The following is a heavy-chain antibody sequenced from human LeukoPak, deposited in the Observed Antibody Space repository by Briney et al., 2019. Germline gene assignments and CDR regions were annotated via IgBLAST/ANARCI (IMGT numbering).Heavy chain of an antibody. Sequence: ASVTVSCKASGYTFTNFGISWVRQAPGQRPEWMGWISTYNGNTNYAQNLQDRVTLTTDTSTTTVYMELRSLRSDDTAVYYCARDKDEDYDTSGMFQYWGQGTLVTVSS. D-gene: IGHD3-22*01. CDR2: ISTYNGNT. J-gene: IGHJ1*01. CDR3: ARDKDEDYDTSGMFQY. V-gene: IGHV1-18*04. CDR1: GYTFTNFG.